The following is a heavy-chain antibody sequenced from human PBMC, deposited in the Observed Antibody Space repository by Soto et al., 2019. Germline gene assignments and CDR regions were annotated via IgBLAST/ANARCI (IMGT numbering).Heavy chain of an antibody. V-gene: IGHV3-15*07. Sequence: EVHLVASGGALVKPGESLRLSCAASGFTFSHAWMNWVRQAPGKGLDWVGRIRGKADGGTTDIAAPVRGRFTISRDDSKRTLYVQMQSMRAEDTGVYFCCTGEKCGSDCPTRLVWGRGTLGNVSS. CDR1: GFTFSHAW. D-gene: IGHD2-21*02. CDR3: CTGEKCGSDCPTRLV. J-gene: IGHJ4*01. CDR2: IRGKADGGTT.